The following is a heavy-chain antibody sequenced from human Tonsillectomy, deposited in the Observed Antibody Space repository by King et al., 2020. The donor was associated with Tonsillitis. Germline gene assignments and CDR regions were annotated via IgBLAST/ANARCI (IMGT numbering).Heavy chain of an antibody. V-gene: IGHV1-69*01. CDR3: ARASSMDV. CDR2: IIPIITTA. Sequence: QLVQSGAEVKTPGSSVKVSCTASGGPFSSYAISWVRQAPGQGLEWMGGIIPIITTATYAQKFQGRVTITADESTTTAYMELSSLRSEDTAVYYCARASSMDVWGQGTTVTVSS. CDR1: GGPFSSYA. J-gene: IGHJ6*02.